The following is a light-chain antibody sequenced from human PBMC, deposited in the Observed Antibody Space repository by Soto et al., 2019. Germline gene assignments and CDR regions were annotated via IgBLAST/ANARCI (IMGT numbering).Light chain of an antibody. CDR2: AAS. Sequence: DIQLTQSPSVLSASVGDRVTITCRASQGISSYLAWYQQKPGKAPKLLIYAASTLQSGVPSRFSGSGSGTEFTLPISSLQPEDFATYYCQQLNSYPWTFGQGTKVEIK. CDR3: QQLNSYPWT. J-gene: IGKJ1*01. V-gene: IGKV1-9*01. CDR1: QGISSY.